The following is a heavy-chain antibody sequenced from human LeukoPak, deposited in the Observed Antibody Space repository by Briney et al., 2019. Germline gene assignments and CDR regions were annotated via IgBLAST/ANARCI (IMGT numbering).Heavy chain of an antibody. CDR2: INPSGGST. CDR1: GYIFTSYY. J-gene: IGHJ4*02. CDR3: AREEPAPYFDY. D-gene: IGHD1-26*01. V-gene: IGHV1-46*01. Sequence: WAPVKVSCKASGYIFTSYYMHWVRQAPGQGLEWMGIINPSGGSTSYAQKFQGRVTMTRDTSTSTVYMELSSLRSEDTAVYYCAREEPAPYFDYWGQGTLVTVSS.